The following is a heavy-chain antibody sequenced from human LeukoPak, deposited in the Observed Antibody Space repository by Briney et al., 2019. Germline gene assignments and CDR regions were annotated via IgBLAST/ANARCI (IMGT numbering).Heavy chain of an antibody. CDR1: GGSISSSNW. V-gene: IGHV4-4*02. D-gene: IGHD3-16*02. Sequence: SGTLSLTCAVSGGSISSSNWWSRVRQPPGKGLEWIGEIYHSGSTNYNPSLKSRVTISVDKSKNQFSLKLSSVTAADTAVYYCAKDLSLGELSSGLEYWGQGTLVTVSS. CDR3: AKDLSLGELSSGLEY. CDR2: IYHSGST. J-gene: IGHJ4*02.